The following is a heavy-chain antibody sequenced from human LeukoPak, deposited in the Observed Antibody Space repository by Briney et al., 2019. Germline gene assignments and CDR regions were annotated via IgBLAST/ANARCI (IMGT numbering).Heavy chain of an antibody. CDR2: IYYSGST. D-gene: IGHD6-19*01. J-gene: IGHJ4*02. Sequence: SETLSLTCTVSGGSISSYYWSWIRQPPGKGLEWIGYIYYSGSTNYNPSLKSRVTISVDTSKNQFSLKLSSVTAADTAVYYCASAIAVAGDYYYWGQGTLVTVSS. V-gene: IGHV4-59*08. CDR1: GGSISSYY. CDR3: ASAIAVAGDYYY.